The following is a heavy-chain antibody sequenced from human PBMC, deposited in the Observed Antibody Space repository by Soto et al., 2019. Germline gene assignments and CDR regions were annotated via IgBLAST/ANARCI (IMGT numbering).Heavy chain of an antibody. V-gene: IGHV3-23*01. J-gene: IGHJ6*02. D-gene: IGHD6-19*01. CDR2: ISGSGGST. CDR3: ASHIAVAGTLSYYYYYGMDV. Sequence: GGSLRLSCAASGFTFSSYAMSWVRQAPGKGLEWVSGISGSGGSTYYADSVKGRFTISRDNSKNTLYLQMNSLRAEDTAVYYCASHIAVAGTLSYYYYYGMDVWGQGTTVTVSS. CDR1: GFTFSSYA.